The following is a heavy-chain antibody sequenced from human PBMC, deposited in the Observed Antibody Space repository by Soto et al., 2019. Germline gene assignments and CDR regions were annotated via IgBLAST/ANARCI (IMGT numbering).Heavy chain of an antibody. CDR1: GDSVSSNSAS. V-gene: IGHV6-1*01. Sequence: SQTLSLTCVISGDSVSSNSASWSWIRQSPSRGLEWLGRTYYRSKWYTDYAVSVKSRATINPDTSKNHFSLQLNSVTPEDTAVYYCARKTSGRPFDYWGQGTLVTVSS. CDR2: TYYRSKWYT. D-gene: IGHD6-25*01. CDR3: ARKTSGRPFDY. J-gene: IGHJ4*02.